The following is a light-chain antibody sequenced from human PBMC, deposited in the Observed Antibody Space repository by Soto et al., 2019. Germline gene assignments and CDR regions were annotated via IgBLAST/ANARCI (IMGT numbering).Light chain of an antibody. Sequence: QYVLTQAPSGSGAPGQRVTISCTGSSSNIGAGYDVHWYQQLPGTAPKLLIYGNSNRPSGVPDRFSGSKSGTSASLAITGLQAEDEADYYCQSYDSSLSVYVFGTGTKLTVL. CDR1: SSNIGAGYD. J-gene: IGLJ1*01. V-gene: IGLV1-40*01. CDR3: QSYDSSLSVYV. CDR2: GNS.